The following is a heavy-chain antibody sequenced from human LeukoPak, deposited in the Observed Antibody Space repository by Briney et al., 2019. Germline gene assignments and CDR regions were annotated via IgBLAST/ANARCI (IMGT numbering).Heavy chain of an antibody. CDR3: ARGNVLRYFDWLLSDAFDI. Sequence: SETLSLTCAVSGYSITSSSWWGWIRQPPGKGLEWIGYIYHSGTPYYNPSLQSRVTMSVDTSKNQFSLKLSSVTAVDTAVYYCARGNVLRYFDWLLSDAFDIWGQGTMVTVSS. J-gene: IGHJ3*02. V-gene: IGHV4-28*03. D-gene: IGHD3-9*01. CDR2: IYHSGTP. CDR1: GYSITSSSW.